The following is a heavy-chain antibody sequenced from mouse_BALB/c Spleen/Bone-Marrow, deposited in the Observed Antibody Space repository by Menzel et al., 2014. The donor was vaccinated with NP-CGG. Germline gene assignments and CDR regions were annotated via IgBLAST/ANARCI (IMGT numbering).Heavy chain of an antibody. Sequence: VQLQQSGAELVKPGASVKLSCKASGYTFTSYWMHWVKQRPGQGLEWIGEIDPSTGRTDYNKKFKSQATLTVDKSSSTAYMHLSSLTSEDSAVYYCARINGYGYWGQGTTLTVSS. J-gene: IGHJ2*01. CDR1: GYTFTSYW. CDR3: ARINGYGY. D-gene: IGHD2-2*01. V-gene: IGHV1S81*02. CDR2: IDPSTGRT.